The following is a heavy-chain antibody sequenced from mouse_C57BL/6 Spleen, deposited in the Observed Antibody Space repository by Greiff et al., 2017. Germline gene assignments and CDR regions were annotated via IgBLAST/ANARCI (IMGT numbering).Heavy chain of an antibody. J-gene: IGHJ2*01. V-gene: IGHV3-6*01. CDR1: GYSITSGYY. CDR2: ISYDGSN. CDR3: ARGSGLYYFDY. D-gene: IGHD4-1*01. Sequence: VQLQQSGPGLVKPSQSLSLTCSVTGYSITSGYYWNWIRQFPGNKLEWMGYISYDGSNNYNPSLKNRISITRDTSKNQFFLKLNSVTTEDTATYYCARGSGLYYFDYWGQGTTLTVSS.